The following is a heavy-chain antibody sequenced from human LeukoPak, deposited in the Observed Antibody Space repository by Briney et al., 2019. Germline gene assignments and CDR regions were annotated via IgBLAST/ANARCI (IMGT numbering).Heavy chain of an antibody. D-gene: IGHD3-10*01. CDR3: ARDETHFYGSGSSNWSDP. CDR2: IYYSGTT. CDR1: GGSISGYY. V-gene: IGHV4-59*12. Sequence: PSETLSLTCTVSGGSISGYYWSWIRQPPGKGLEWIGYIYYSGTTIYNPSLKSRLTISLDTSKNQFSLNLSSVTAADTAVYYCARDETHFYGSGSSNWSDPWGQGILVTVSS. J-gene: IGHJ5*02.